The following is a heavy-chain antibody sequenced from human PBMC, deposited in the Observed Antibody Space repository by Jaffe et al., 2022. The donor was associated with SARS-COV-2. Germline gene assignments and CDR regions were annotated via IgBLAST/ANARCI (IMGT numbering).Heavy chain of an antibody. J-gene: IGHJ4*02. CDR3: ARGIVLPGDPFTTPTYYFDY. CDR1: GFTFSKFA. D-gene: IGHD1-1*01. CDR2: VGHDGRVD. V-gene: IGHV3-30*04. Sequence: QVQLVASGGGVVQPGRSLRLSCAASGFTFSKFAIHWVRQAPGKGLEWLAFVGHDGRVDDYADSVKGRFSISRDNSKGTLDLHMNSLRPEDTALYFCARGIVLPGDPFTTPTYYFDYWGQGTLVTVSS.